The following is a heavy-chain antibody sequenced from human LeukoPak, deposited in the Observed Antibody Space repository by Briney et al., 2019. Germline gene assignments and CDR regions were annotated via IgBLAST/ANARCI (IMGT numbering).Heavy chain of an antibody. V-gene: IGHV1-46*01. CDR3: AREYGSGSYSTQFDY. CDR1: GYTFTSYY. J-gene: IGHJ4*02. D-gene: IGHD3-10*01. CDR2: INPSGGST. Sequence: GPSVKVSCKASGYTFTSYYMHWVRQAPGQGLEWMGIINPSGGSTSYAQKFQGRVTMTRDTSTSTVYMELSSLRSEDTAVYYCAREYGSGSYSTQFDYWGQGTLVTVSS.